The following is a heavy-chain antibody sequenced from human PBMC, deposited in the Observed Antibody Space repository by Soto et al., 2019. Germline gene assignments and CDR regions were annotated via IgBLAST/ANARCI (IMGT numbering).Heavy chain of an antibody. D-gene: IGHD6-19*01. Sequence: SETLSLTCTVSGGSISSYYWSWIRQPPGKGLEWIGYIYYSGSTNYNPSLKSRVTISVDTSKNQFSLKLSSVTAADTAVYYCARLRVGSSGWYFINYWGQGTLVTVSS. J-gene: IGHJ4*02. CDR1: GGSISSYY. CDR2: IYYSGST. CDR3: ARLRVGSSGWYFINY. V-gene: IGHV4-59*08.